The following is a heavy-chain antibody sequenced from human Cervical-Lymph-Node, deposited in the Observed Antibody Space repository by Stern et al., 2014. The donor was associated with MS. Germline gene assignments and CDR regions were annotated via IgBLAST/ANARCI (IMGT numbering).Heavy chain of an antibody. V-gene: IGHV4-31*03. J-gene: IGHJ6*02. D-gene: IGHD3-10*01. Sequence: QVQLQESGPGLVKPSQTLSLTCSVSGASIGLGTYYWSWIRQVPGQGLEWIGDTCCSGTSFYNPSLTSRLFTSVATSNNPFSLMIGAVTAADTAVYYCAKGTLEGVGSVTYFYGLDVWGQGTTVIVSS. CDR1: GASIGLGTYY. CDR2: TCCSGTS. CDR3: AKGTLEGVGSVTYFYGLDV.